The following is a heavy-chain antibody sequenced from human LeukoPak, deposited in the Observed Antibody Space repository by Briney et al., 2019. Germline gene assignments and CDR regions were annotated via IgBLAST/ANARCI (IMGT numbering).Heavy chain of an antibody. CDR2: MNPNSGNT. D-gene: IGHD3-10*01. CDR1: GYTFTSYD. J-gene: IGHJ3*02. CDR3: AKGHLWFREYTQWADAFDI. V-gene: IGHV1-8*01. Sequence: ASVKVSCKASGYTFTSYDINWVRQATGQGLEWMGWMNPNSGNTGYAQKFQGRVTMTRNTSISTAYMELSSLRAEDTAVYYCAKGHLWFREYTQWADAFDIWGQGTMVTVSS.